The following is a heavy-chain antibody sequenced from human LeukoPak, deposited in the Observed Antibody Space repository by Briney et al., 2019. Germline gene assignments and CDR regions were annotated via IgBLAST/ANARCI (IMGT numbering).Heavy chain of an antibody. CDR1: GFTFSSYS. J-gene: IGHJ6*02. CDR2: ISSSSSYI. Sequence: GGSLRLSCAASGFTFSSYSMNWVRQAPGKGLEWVSSISSSSSYIYYADSVKGRFTISRDNAKNSLYLQMNSLRAEDTAVHYCARHGKYYDFWSGYYYYGMDVWGQGTTVTVSS. D-gene: IGHD3-3*01. V-gene: IGHV3-21*01. CDR3: ARHGKYYDFWSGYYYYGMDV.